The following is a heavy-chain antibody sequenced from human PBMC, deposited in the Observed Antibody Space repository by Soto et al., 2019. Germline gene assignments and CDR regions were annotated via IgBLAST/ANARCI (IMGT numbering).Heavy chain of an antibody. J-gene: IGHJ4*02. CDR3: ARGVGATHFDY. D-gene: IGHD1-26*01. CDR2: IHYSGSP. Sequence: PSETLSLTCTVSGDSVTDYYWTWIRQPPGKQLEWVGYIHYSGSPNYNPSLKNRVAMSIDTSENQFSLKLNSLTAADTAVYYCARGVGATHFDYWGQGALVTVSS. V-gene: IGHV4-59*02. CDR1: GDSVTDYY.